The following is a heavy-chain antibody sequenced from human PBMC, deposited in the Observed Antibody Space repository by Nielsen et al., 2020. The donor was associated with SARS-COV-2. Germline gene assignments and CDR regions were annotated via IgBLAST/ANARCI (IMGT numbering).Heavy chain of an antibody. CDR2: IHQDGGET. J-gene: IGHJ5*02. CDR1: GFTFSDYW. D-gene: IGHD3-10*01. CDR3: ARNFYGSGSYPFDP. V-gene: IGHV3-7*03. Sequence: GESLKISCAASGFTFSDYWMSWVRQAPGKGLEWVVNIHQDGGETRYADSVKGRFTISRDNAKNSLYLQMNSLRAEDTAMYYCARNFYGSGSYPFDPWGQGTLVTVSS.